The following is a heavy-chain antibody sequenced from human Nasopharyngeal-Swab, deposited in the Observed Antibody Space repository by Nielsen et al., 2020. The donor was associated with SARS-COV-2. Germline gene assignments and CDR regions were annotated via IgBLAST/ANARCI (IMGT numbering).Heavy chain of an antibody. J-gene: IGHJ6*02. CDR3: ARYSSSWYYYGMDV. D-gene: IGHD6-13*01. V-gene: IGHV1-3*01. CDR2: INAGNGNT. Sequence: ASVKVSCKASGYTFTGYYMHWVRQAPGQGLEWMGWINAGNGNTKYSQKFQGRVTITRDTSASTAYMELSSLRSEDTAVYYCARYSSSWYYYGMDVWGQGTTVTVSS. CDR1: GYTFTGYY.